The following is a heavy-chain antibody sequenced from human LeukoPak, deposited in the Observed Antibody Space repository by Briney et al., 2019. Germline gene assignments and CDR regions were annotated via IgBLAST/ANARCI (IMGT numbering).Heavy chain of an antibody. J-gene: IGHJ5*02. CDR2: IYYSGST. CDR1: GGSIRSSTDY. V-gene: IGHV4-39*01. D-gene: IGHD1-14*01. CDR3: AGLIRPGWFDP. Sequence: SETLSLTCTVSGGSIRSSTDYWGWIRQPPGKGLEWIANIYYSGSTYYNPSLKSRVTISVDTSKNQFSLKLSSVTAADTAVYYCAGLIRPGWFDPWGQGTLVTVSS.